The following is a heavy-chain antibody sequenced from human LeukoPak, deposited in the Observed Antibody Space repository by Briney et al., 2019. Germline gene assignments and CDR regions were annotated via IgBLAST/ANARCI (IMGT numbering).Heavy chain of an antibody. J-gene: IGHJ4*02. V-gene: IGHV3-23*01. CDR3: AKSRSGSANWALQIFDN. CDR2: ISGGGYNT. CDR1: GFTFSGYA. Sequence: GGSLRLSCAASGFTFSGYAMSWVRQAPGKGLEWVSAISGGGYNTYYADSVKGRFTISRDTSKNTVYLQMNSLRAEDTAVYFCAKSRSGSANWALQIFDNWGQGTLVTVSS. D-gene: IGHD1-1*01.